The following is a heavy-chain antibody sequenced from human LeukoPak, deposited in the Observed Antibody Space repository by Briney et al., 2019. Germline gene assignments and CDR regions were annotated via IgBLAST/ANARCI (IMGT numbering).Heavy chain of an antibody. CDR3: AKGTSYNWNDGWFDP. J-gene: IGHJ5*02. D-gene: IGHD1-20*01. V-gene: IGHV3-23*01. CDR2: ISGSDGTT. CDR1: GFTFSNYA. Sequence: GGSLRLSCAASGFTFSNYAMSWVRQAPGKGLEWVSGISGSDGTTYYADSVKGRFTISRDNSKNTLYLQMNSLRAEDTAVYYCAKGTSYNWNDGWFDPWGNGILVTVSS.